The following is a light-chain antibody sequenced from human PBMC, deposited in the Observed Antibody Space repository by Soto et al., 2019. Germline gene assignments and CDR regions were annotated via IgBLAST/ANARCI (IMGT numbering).Light chain of an antibody. CDR3: QQYYSTSRT. J-gene: IGKJ1*01. CDR1: QTISSW. V-gene: IGKV1-5*01. CDR2: AAS. Sequence: DIKMSQSPSTLSGSVGDRVTIPCRASQTISSWLAWYQQKPGKAPNLLIYAASNLQSGAPSRFSGSGSGTDFTLTINSLQPEDFATYYCQQYYSTSRTFGQGTKVDIK.